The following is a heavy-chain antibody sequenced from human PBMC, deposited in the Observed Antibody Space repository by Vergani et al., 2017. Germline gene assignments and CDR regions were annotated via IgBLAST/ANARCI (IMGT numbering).Heavy chain of an antibody. V-gene: IGHV3-9*01. Sequence: EVRLVESGGGLVKPGGSLRLSCQVSGFDFSQAWMNWVRQSPGKGLEWVSGISWDSRYIGYADSVKGRFTVSRDNAKKSLYLQMHSLRDEDTALYYCVKGPTIYGEVNDYFDNWGQGTLVIVSS. D-gene: IGHD3-3*01. CDR2: ISWDSRYI. J-gene: IGHJ4*02. CDR3: VKGPTIYGEVNDYFDN. CDR1: GFDFSQAW.